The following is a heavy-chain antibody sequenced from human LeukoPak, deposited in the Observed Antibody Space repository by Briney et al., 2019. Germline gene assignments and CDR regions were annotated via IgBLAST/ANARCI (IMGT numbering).Heavy chain of an antibody. CDR3: ARGRSGGDWFDS. CDR2: NHYTGST. V-gene: IGHV4-59*01. D-gene: IGHD3-10*01. CDR1: GGSISTYY. Sequence: SETLSLTFTVFGGSISTYYWTWIRQPPGKGLEWIGYNHYTGSTNHNPSLKSRVTMSVDTSKNQFSLKLSSVTAADTAVYYCARGRSGGDWFDSWGQGTLVTVSS. J-gene: IGHJ5*01.